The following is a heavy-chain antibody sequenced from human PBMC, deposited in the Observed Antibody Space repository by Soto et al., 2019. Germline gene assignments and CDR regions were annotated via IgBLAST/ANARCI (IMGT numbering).Heavy chain of an antibody. J-gene: IGHJ6*02. D-gene: IGHD4-17*01. Sequence: SVKVSCKASGGTFSSYAISWVRQAPGQGLEWMGGIIPIFGTANYAQKFQGRVTITADESTSTAYMELSSLRSEDTAVYYCARATYGDYSYYYGMDVWGQGTTVTVSS. CDR1: GGTFSSYA. V-gene: IGHV1-69*13. CDR3: ARATYGDYSYYYGMDV. CDR2: IIPIFGTA.